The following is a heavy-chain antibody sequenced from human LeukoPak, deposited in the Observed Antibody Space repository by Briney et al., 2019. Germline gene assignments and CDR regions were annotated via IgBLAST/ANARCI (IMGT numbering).Heavy chain of an antibody. CDR1: GYTFIDYY. J-gene: IGHJ4*02. CDR3: ARGAKNY. V-gene: IGHV1-2*02. CDR2: INPNNSDT. D-gene: IGHD2/OR15-2a*01. Sequence: ASVKVSCKASGYTFIDYYIHWVRQAPGQGLEWLGWINPNNSDTNFAQIFRGRVTLTTDTSVNTTYLELNKLTPDDTAIYYCARGAKNYWGQGTLITVS.